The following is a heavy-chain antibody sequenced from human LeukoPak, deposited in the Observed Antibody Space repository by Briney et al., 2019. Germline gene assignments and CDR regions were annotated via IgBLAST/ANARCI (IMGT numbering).Heavy chain of an antibody. CDR2: IHWNDDK. CDR1: GFSLNTGGVG. J-gene: IGHJ4*02. V-gene: IGHV2-5*01. D-gene: IGHD3-3*01. Sequence: SGPTLVKPTQTLTLTCTFSGFSLNTGGVGVGWIRQPPEKALEWLALIHWNDDKRYSPSLKNRLTITKDTSKNQVVLTVTNMNPVDTATYYCAHTRRNLRFLGWSSSESHFDYWGQGTLVTVSS. CDR3: AHTRRNLRFLGWSSSESHFDY.